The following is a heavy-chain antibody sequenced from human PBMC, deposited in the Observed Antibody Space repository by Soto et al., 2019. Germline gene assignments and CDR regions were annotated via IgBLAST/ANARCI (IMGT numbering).Heavy chain of an antibody. Sequence: QVQLQESGPGLVKPSETLSLTCTVSGGSISSYYWSWIRQPPGKGLEWIGYIYYSGSTNYNPSLESRVTISVDTSKNQFSLKLSSVTAADTAVYYCARVGAYGDYAVPYGMDVWGQGTTVTVSS. CDR1: GGSISSYY. J-gene: IGHJ6*02. CDR3: ARVGAYGDYAVPYGMDV. V-gene: IGHV4-59*01. CDR2: IYYSGST. D-gene: IGHD4-17*01.